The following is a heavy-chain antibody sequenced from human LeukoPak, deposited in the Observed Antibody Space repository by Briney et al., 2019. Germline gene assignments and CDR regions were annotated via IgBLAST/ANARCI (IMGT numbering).Heavy chain of an antibody. J-gene: IGHJ6*02. CDR1: GFTFSSYA. D-gene: IGHD4-17*01. CDR2: ISSSDGST. CDR3: AKEGYDYGYYYYYGMDV. V-gene: IGHV3-23*01. Sequence: GESLSLSCAASGFTFSSYAMSWVRHAPGQGLEWDSAISSSDGSTYYADPVKGRFTISSDNSNNTLYLQTTSLRADATAAYYCAKEGYDYGYYYYYGMDVWGQGTTVPVSS.